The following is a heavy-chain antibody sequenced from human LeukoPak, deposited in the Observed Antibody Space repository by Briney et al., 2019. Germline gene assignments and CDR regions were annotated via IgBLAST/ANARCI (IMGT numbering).Heavy chain of an antibody. Sequence: PSETLSLTCSVSGGSISSSSYYWGWIRQPPGKGLEWIGSIYYTGSIYYNPSLRSRVTISVDTSKNQFSLKLSSVTAADTAVYYCARGGAWATVTFDYWGQGTLVTVSS. J-gene: IGHJ4*02. D-gene: IGHD4-17*01. CDR3: ARGGAWATVTFDY. CDR2: IYYTGSI. V-gene: IGHV4-39*07. CDR1: GGSISSSSYY.